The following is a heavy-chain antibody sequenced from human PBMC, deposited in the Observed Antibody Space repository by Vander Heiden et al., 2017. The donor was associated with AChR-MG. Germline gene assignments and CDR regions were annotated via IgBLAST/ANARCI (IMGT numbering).Heavy chain of an antibody. J-gene: IGHJ4*02. D-gene: IGHD6-19*01. CDR2: IIPIFGTA. CDR3: AEGGRGSSGWYDGFDY. V-gene: IGHV1-69*01. Sequence: QVQLVQSGAEVKKPGSSVKVSCKASGGTFSRYAISWVRQAPGQGLEWMGGIIPIFGTANYAQKFQGRVTITADESTSTAYMELSSLRSEDTAVYYCAEGGRGSSGWYDGFDYWGQGTLVTVSS. CDR1: GGTFSRYA.